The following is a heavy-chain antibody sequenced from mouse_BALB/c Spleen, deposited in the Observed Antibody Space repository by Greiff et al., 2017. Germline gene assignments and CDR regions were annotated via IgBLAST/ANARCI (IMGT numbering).Heavy chain of an antibody. CDR3: ARDVYYGDWYFDV. Sequence: VKLMESGPGLVAPSQSLSITCTVSGFSLTSYGVHWVRQPPGKGLEWLGVIWAGGSTNYNSALMSRLSISKDNSKSQVFLKMNSLQTDDTAMYYCARDVYYGDWYFDVWGAGTTVTVSS. D-gene: IGHD1-1*01. CDR2: IWAGGST. V-gene: IGHV2-9*02. J-gene: IGHJ1*01. CDR1: GFSLTSYG.